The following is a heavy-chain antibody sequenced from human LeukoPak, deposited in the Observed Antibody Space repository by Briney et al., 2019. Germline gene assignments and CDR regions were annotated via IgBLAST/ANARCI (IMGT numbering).Heavy chain of an antibody. D-gene: IGHD6-13*01. J-gene: IGHJ4*02. V-gene: IGHV4-4*07. CDR1: GGSIGDYY. Sequence: SETLSLTCTVSGGSIGDYYWSWIRQPAGRGLEWIGRLYTSGSTYYNPSLKSRVTMSLDTSKTQFSLILNSVTAADSAVYFCARDRANIAAAGVDWGQGTLVTVSS. CDR3: ARDRANIAAAGVD. CDR2: LYTSGST.